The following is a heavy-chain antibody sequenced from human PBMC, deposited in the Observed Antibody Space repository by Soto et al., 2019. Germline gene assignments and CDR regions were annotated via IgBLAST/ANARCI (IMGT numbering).Heavy chain of an antibody. CDR3: ARVGVGSRDRFDP. Sequence: ASVKVSCKASGYTFTSYAMHWVRQAPGQRLEWMGWISAYNGNTNYAQKLQGRVTMTTDTSTSTAYMELRSLRSDDTAVYYCARVGVGSRDRFDPWGQGTLVTVSS. J-gene: IGHJ5*02. D-gene: IGHD3-10*01. V-gene: IGHV1-18*01. CDR1: GYTFTSYA. CDR2: ISAYNGNT.